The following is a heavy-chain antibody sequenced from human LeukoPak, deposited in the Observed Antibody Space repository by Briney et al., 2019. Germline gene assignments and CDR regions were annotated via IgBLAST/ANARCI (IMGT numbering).Heavy chain of an antibody. V-gene: IGHV3-30*02. J-gene: IGHJ4*02. CDR3: AKGGARLHSYYFDY. Sequence: PGGSLRLSCAASGFTFSSCDMYWVRQAPGKGLDWVAFVRYDGSQKYYADSVKGRFTLSRDNSKNTLYLQMNSLRAEDTAVFYCAKGGARLHSYYFDYWGQGTLVTVAS. D-gene: IGHD1-26*01. CDR2: VRYDGSQK. CDR1: GFTFSSCD.